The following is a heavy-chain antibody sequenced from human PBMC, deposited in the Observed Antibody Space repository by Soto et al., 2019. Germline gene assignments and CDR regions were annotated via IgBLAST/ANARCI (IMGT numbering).Heavy chain of an antibody. CDR1: GGSISSYY. CDR2: IYYSGST. Sequence: SETLSLTCTVSGGSISSYYWSWIRQPPGTXLEWIGYIYYSGSTNYNPSLKSRVTISVDTSKNQFSLKLSSVTAADTALYYCARSGGVVVPTRYLNWFDPWGQGTPGTVSS. D-gene: IGHD2-15*01. J-gene: IGHJ5*02. CDR3: ARSGGVVVPTRYLNWFDP. V-gene: IGHV4-59*01.